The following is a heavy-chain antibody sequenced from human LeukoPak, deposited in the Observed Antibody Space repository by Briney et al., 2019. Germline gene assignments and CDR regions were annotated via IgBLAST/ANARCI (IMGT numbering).Heavy chain of an antibody. J-gene: IGHJ4*02. Sequence: SETLSLTCTVSGGSISSYYWSWIRQPPGKGLEWIGEINHSGSTNYNPSLKSRVTISVDTSKNQFSLKLSSVTAADTAVYYCAREVGDGYNSPTNDYWGQGTLVTVSS. CDR1: GGSISSYY. CDR3: AREVGDGYNSPTNDY. D-gene: IGHD5-24*01. V-gene: IGHV4-34*01. CDR2: INHSGST.